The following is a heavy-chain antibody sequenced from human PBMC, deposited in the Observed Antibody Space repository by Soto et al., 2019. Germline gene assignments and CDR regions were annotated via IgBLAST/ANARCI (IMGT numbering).Heavy chain of an antibody. Sequence: ASVKVSCKASGYTFTSYDINWVRQATGQGLEWMGWMNPNSGNTGYAQKFQGRVTMTRNTSISTAYMELSSLRSEDTAVYYCARSGRYYDFWSGYHPYNWFDPWR. J-gene: IGHJ5*02. CDR3: ARSGRYYDFWSGYHPYNWFDP. CDR1: GYTFTSYD. CDR2: MNPNSGNT. V-gene: IGHV1-8*01. D-gene: IGHD3-3*01.